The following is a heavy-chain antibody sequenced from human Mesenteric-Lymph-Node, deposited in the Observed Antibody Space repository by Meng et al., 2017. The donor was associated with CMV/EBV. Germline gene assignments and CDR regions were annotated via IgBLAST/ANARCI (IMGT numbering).Heavy chain of an antibody. J-gene: IGHJ6*02. V-gene: IGHV3-53*01. CDR3: AGSGYNYGYYYYYGMDV. Sequence: GGSLRLSCAASGFTVSSSYMSWVRQAPGKGLEWVSLIYSGGNTYYADSVKGRFTISRDNSKNTLYLQMNSLRAEDTAVYYCAGSGYNYGYYYYYGMDVWGQGTTVTVSS. CDR2: IYSGGNT. D-gene: IGHD5-18*01. CDR1: GFTVSSSY.